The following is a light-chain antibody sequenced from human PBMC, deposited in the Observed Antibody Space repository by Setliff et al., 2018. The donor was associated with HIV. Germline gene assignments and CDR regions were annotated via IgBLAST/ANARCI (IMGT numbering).Light chain of an antibody. Sequence: LAQPRSVSGSPGQSVTISCTGTSSDVGGYNYVSWYQQHPGKAPKLIIFDVTYRPSGVSDRFSGSKSGNTASLTISGLQAEDEADYYCCSYLSTNNYVFGSGTKVTVL. CDR3: CSYLSTNNYV. CDR1: SSDVGGYNY. CDR2: DVT. V-gene: IGLV2-11*01. J-gene: IGLJ1*01.